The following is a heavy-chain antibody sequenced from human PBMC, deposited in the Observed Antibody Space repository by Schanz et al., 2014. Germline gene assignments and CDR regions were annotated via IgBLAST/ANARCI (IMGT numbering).Heavy chain of an antibody. J-gene: IGHJ5*02. CDR3: AREICLYDRGGFDP. Sequence: QVHLVQSGAEVKKPGSSVKVSCKASGGTFSSDTFSWVRQAPGQGLEWMGRIVPIAGITNYAQRFQGRVTITADKSSDTAYMELSSLRSEDTAVYYCAREICLYDRGGFDPWGQGTLVTVSS. CDR2: IVPIAGIT. CDR1: GGTFSSDT. D-gene: IGHD3-16*01. V-gene: IGHV1-69*08.